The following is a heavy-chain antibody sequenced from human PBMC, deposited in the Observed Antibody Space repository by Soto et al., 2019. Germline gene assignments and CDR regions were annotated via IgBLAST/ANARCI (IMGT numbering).Heavy chain of an antibody. D-gene: IGHD2-2*01. Sequence: GGSLRLSCAASGFTFSDYYMSWIRQAPGKGLEWVSYISSSGSTIYYAYSVKGRFTISRDNAKNSLYLQMNSLRAEGTAVYYCAGDLRGNCSSTICYRDYYYGMDVWGQGTTVTVSS. J-gene: IGHJ6*02. CDR1: GFTFSDYY. V-gene: IGHV3-11*01. CDR3: AGDLRGNCSSTICYRDYYYGMDV. CDR2: ISSSGSTI.